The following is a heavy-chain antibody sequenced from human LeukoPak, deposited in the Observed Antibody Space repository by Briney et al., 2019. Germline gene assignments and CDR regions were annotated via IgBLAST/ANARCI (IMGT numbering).Heavy chain of an antibody. CDR3: ARRSGIAVAGAFDY. CDR2: IRYDGSNK. J-gene: IGHJ4*02. CDR1: GFTFSSYG. Sequence: GGSLRLSCAASGFTFSSYGMHWVRQAPGKGLEWVAFIRYDGSNKYYADSVKGRFTISRDNSKNTLSLQMNSLRAEDTAVYYCARRSGIAVAGAFDYWGQGTLVTVSS. D-gene: IGHD6-19*01. V-gene: IGHV3-30*02.